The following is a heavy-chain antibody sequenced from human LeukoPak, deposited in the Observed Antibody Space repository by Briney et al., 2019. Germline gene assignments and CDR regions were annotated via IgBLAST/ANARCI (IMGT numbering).Heavy chain of an antibody. CDR3: ATRGNYRNAFNI. Sequence: LSLTCAVYGGSFSGYYWSWIRQAPGKGLEWISYISSSGDTIYHADSVKGRFTISRDNAKNSLYLQMNSLRAEDTAVYYCATRGNYRNAFNIWGLGTMVAVSS. CDR2: ISSSGDTI. CDR1: GGSFSGYY. D-gene: IGHD1-14*01. V-gene: IGHV3-11*01. J-gene: IGHJ3*02.